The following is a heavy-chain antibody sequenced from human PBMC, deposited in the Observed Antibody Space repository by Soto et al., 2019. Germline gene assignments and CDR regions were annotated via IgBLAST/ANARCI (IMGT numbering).Heavy chain of an antibody. Sequence: SATXSLTCTVSVCSLSSGCHYWSWIRQHPGKGLEWIGHIYDSVNTYYSPSLRSRVTISSDMSKNQFSLNLRSVTAADTAVYSCARVEHRGYLSILPEYWGQGTLVNVYS. J-gene: IGHJ4*02. D-gene: IGHD3-16*02. CDR1: VCSLSSGCHY. CDR3: ARVEHRGYLSILPEY. CDR2: IYDSVNT. V-gene: IGHV4-31*03.